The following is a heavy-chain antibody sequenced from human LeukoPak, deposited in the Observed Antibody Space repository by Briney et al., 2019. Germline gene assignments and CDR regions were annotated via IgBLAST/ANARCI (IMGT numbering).Heavy chain of an antibody. CDR3: ARSHSSWYRLCY. V-gene: IGHV4-39*07. Sequence: EPSETLSLTCTVSGGSISSSSYYWGWIRQPPGKELEWIGSIYYSGSTYYNPSLKSRVTISVDTSKNQFSLKLSSVTAADTAVYYCARSHSSWYRLCYWGQGTLVTVSS. J-gene: IGHJ4*02. D-gene: IGHD6-13*01. CDR1: GGSISSSSYY. CDR2: IYYSGST.